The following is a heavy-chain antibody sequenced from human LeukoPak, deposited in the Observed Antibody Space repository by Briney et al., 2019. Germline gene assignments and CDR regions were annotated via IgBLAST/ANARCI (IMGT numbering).Heavy chain of an antibody. CDR3: ARGFRITIFGVVIPRLVRFDP. J-gene: IGHJ5*02. V-gene: IGHV4-38-2*01. CDR2: IYHSGST. CDR1: GYSISSGYY. D-gene: IGHD3-3*01. Sequence: SETLSLTCAVSGYSISSGYYWGWIRQPPGKGLEWIGSIYHSGSTYYNPSPKSRVTISVDTSKDQFSLKLSSVTAADTAVYYCARGFRITIFGVVIPRLVRFDPWGQGTLVTVSS.